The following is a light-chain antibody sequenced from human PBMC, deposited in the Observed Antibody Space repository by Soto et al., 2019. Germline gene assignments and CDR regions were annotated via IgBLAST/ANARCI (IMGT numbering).Light chain of an antibody. J-gene: IGLJ2*01. Sequence: QSMLTQPPSVSGTPGQRVTISCTGSSSNIGAGYDVHWYQQLPGTAPKLLIYGNSNRPSGVPDRFSGSKSGTSASLAITGLQAEDEADYYCQSDDSSMSVVFGGGTKLTV. V-gene: IGLV1-40*01. CDR2: GNS. CDR3: QSDDSSMSVV. CDR1: SSNIGAGYD.